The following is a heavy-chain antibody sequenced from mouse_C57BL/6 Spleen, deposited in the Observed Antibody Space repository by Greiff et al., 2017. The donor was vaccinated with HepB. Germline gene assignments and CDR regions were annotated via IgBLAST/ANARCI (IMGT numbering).Heavy chain of an antibody. CDR1: GFTFSDYG. Sequence: DVKLVESGGGLVKPGGSLKLSCAASGFTFSDYGMHWVRQAPEKGLEWVAYISSGSSTIYYADTVKGRFTISRDNAKNTLFLQMTSLRSEDTAMYYCARGLPSYAMDYWGQGTSVTVSS. CDR2: ISSGSSTI. J-gene: IGHJ4*01. V-gene: IGHV5-17*01. CDR3: ARGLPSYAMDY. D-gene: IGHD2-2*01.